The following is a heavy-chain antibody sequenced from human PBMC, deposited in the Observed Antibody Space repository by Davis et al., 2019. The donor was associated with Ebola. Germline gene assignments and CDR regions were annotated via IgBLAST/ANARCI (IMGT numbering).Heavy chain of an antibody. V-gene: IGHV3-9*01. D-gene: IGHD6-6*01. CDR1: GFTFDDYA. Sequence: PGGSLRLSCAASGFTFDDYAMHWVRQAPGKGLEWVSGISWNSGSIGYADSVKGRFTISRDNAKNSLYLQMNSLRAEDTALYYCAKDGYSSSSELFDYWGQGTLVTVSS. J-gene: IGHJ4*02. CDR3: AKDGYSSSSELFDY. CDR2: ISWNSGSI.